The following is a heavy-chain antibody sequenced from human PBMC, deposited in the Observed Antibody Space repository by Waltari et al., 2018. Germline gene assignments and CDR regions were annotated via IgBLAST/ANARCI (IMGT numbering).Heavy chain of an antibody. CDR1: GGSIRSYY. Sequence: QVQLQESSPGLVKPSETLSLPCTVSGGSIRSYYWSWLRQPPGKGLEWSGYIYYSGSPNYNPSLKSRVTIAVDTSKNQCSLKLSAVTAADTAVYYCARGYSSSWFDYWGQGTLVTVSS. CDR2: IYYSGSP. J-gene: IGHJ4*02. D-gene: IGHD6-13*01. V-gene: IGHV4-59*01. CDR3: ARGYSSSWFDY.